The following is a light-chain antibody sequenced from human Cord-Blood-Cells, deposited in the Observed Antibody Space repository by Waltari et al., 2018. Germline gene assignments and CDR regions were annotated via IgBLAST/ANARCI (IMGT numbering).Light chain of an antibody. J-gene: IGLJ2*01. CDR3: SSYAGSNVV. V-gene: IGLV2-8*01. CDR1: STDVGGLNY. Sequence: QSALTQPPSASGSPGQSVTISCTGTSTDVGGLNYVSCYQQHPGKAPKHMIHEVSKRPSGVPDRFSGSKSGNTASLTVSGLQAEDEADYYCSSYAGSNVVFGGGTKLTVL. CDR2: EVS.